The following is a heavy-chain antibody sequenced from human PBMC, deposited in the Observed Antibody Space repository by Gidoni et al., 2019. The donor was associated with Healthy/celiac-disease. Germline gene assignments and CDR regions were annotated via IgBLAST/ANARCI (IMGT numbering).Heavy chain of an antibody. CDR3: AKDGMGYSSGWYPDY. Sequence: QVQLVESGGGVVQPGRSLRLSCAASGFTFSSYGMHWVRQAPGKGLEWVAVISYDGSNKYYADSVKGRFTISRDNSKNTLYLQMNSLRAEDTAVYYCAKDGMGYSSGWYPDYWGQGTLVTVSS. V-gene: IGHV3-30*18. J-gene: IGHJ4*02. CDR2: ISYDGSNK. D-gene: IGHD6-19*01. CDR1: GFTFSSYG.